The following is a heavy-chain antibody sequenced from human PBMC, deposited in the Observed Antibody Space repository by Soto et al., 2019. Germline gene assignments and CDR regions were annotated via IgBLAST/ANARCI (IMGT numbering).Heavy chain of an antibody. V-gene: IGHV3-64*01. CDR2: ISSHGGST. J-gene: IGHJ4*02. Sequence: PGGSLRLSCAASGFTFSNYAMHWVRQAPGKGLEYVSAISSHGGSTYYANSVKGRFTISRDNSKNTLYLQMGSLRAEDMAVYYCARRDGYNFDYWGQGILVTVSS. CDR1: GFTFSNYA. CDR3: ARRDGYNFDY. D-gene: IGHD5-12*01.